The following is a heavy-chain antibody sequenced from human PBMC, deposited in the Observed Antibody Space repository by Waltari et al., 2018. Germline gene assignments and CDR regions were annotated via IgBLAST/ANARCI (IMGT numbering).Heavy chain of an antibody. J-gene: IGHJ4*02. CDR3: TRGSADDS. D-gene: IGHD6-25*01. CDR1: GFNVNGNF. V-gene: IGHV3-53*01. CDR2: IYSGGKR. Sequence: EALLVQSGGGMIQSGGSLRLSCAASGFNVNGNFMNWVRQAPGKGLQWVSTIYSGGKRFYADSVKGRFTLSRDDFTNILYLQMNSLRAEDTATYYCTRGSADDSWGQGTLVTVSS.